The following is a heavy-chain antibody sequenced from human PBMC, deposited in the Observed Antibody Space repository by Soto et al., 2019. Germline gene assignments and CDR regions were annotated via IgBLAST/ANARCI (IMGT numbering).Heavy chain of an antibody. CDR1: GGSLSSGGYS. CDR3: ARGTMDRCFDY. V-gene: IGHV4-30-2*01. J-gene: IGHJ4*02. CDR2: IYHSGST. D-gene: IGHD3-10*01. Sequence: ASETLSLTCAVSGGSLSSGGYSWSWIWQPPGKGLEWIGYIYHSGSTYYNPSLKSRVTISVDRSKNQFSLKLSSVTAADTAVYYCARGTMDRCFDYWGQGTLVTVSS.